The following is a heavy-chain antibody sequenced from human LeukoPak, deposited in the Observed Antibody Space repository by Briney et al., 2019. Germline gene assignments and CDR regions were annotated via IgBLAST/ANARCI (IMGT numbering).Heavy chain of an antibody. V-gene: IGHV4-39*07. Sequence: SETLSLTCTISGGSISSTNFYWGWIRQPPGKGLEWIGSIYYSGSTYFNPSLKSRVTISVDTSKNQFSLNLTSVTVADTAVYYCARDMNLEGAGYWGQGTLVTVSS. CDR2: IYYSGST. D-gene: IGHD1-1*01. CDR3: ARDMNLEGAGY. J-gene: IGHJ4*02. CDR1: GGSISSTNFY.